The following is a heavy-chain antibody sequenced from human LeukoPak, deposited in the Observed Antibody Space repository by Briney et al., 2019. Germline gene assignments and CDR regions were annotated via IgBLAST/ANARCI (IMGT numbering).Heavy chain of an antibody. D-gene: IGHD3-3*01. J-gene: IGHJ5*02. V-gene: IGHV4-34*01. CDR1: GGSFSGYY. CDR3: ARGLPYYDFWSGYYTQPRGWFDP. Sequence: PSETLSLTCAVYGGSFSGYYWSWIRQPPGKGLEWIGEINHSGSTNYNPSLKSRVTISVDTSKNQFSLKLSSVTAADTAVYYCARGLPYYDFWSGYYTQPRGWFDPWGQGTLVTVSS. CDR2: INHSGST.